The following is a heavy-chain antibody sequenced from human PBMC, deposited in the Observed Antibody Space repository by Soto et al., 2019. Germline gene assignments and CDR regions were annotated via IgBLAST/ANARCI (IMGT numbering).Heavy chain of an antibody. CDR2: VYSSGTT. V-gene: IGHV4-4*07. CDR3: ARDIGSYAYGEGY. J-gene: IGHJ4*02. CDR1: GGSINSYW. D-gene: IGHD3-10*01. Sequence: SETLSLTCSVSGGSINSYWWSWIRQPAGKGLEWIGRVYSSGTTDYNPSLNSRATMSVETSKNQFSLKLGSVTAADTAVYYCARDIGSYAYGEGYWGQGIQVTVSS.